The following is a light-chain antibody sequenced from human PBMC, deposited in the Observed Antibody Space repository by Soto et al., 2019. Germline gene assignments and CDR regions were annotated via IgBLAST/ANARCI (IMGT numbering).Light chain of an antibody. Sequence: QSALAQPRSVSGSPGQSVTISCTGTSSDVGGYNYVSWYQQHPGKAPKVMIYDVSKRPSGVPDRFSGSKSGNTASLTISGLQAEDEADYYCCSHAGSYTSYAFGTGTKVTVL. J-gene: IGLJ1*01. CDR1: SSDVGGYNY. V-gene: IGLV2-11*01. CDR2: DVS. CDR3: CSHAGSYTSYA.